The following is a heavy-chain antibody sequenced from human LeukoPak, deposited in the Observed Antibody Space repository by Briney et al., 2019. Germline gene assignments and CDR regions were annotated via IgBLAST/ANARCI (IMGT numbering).Heavy chain of an antibody. V-gene: IGHV3-23*01. Sequence: PGGSLRLSCAASGFTFSSYAMSWVRQAPGKGLEWVSAISGSGGSTYYADSVKGRFTISRDNSKNTLYLQMNSLRAEDTAVYYCAKASGITMVRGVIIQYYFDYWGQGTLVTVSS. CDR1: GFTFSSYA. J-gene: IGHJ4*02. D-gene: IGHD3-10*01. CDR3: AKASGITMVRGVIIQYYFDY. CDR2: ISGSGGST.